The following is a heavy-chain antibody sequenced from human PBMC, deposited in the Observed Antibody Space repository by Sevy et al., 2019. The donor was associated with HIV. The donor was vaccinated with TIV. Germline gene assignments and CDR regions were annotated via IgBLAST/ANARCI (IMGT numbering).Heavy chain of an antibody. CDR2: IKQDGSEK. J-gene: IGHJ3*02. CDR1: GFTFSSYW. D-gene: IGHD3-16*02. V-gene: IGHV3-7*01. CDR3: AREPYFDYVWGGYPLGAFDI. Sequence: GGSLRLSCAASGFTFSSYWMSWVRQAPGKGLEWVANIKQDGSEKYYVDSVKGRFTISRDNAKNSLYLQMNSLRAEDTVVYYCAREPYFDYVWGGYPLGAFDIWGQGTMVTVSS.